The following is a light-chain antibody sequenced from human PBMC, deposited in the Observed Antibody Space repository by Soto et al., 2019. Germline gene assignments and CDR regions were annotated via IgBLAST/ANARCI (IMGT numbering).Light chain of an antibody. CDR3: SSYTSSSTLYV. J-gene: IGLJ1*01. CDR1: SSDVGGYNY. CDR2: EVS. Sequence: QCAQTHPAAVCRSPRQLIAISCTGTSSDVGGYNYVSWYQQHPGKAPKLMIYEVSNRPSGVSNRFSGSKSGNTASLTISGLHAEDEPDYYCSSYTSSSTLYVFGTGTKVTV. V-gene: IGLV2-14*01.